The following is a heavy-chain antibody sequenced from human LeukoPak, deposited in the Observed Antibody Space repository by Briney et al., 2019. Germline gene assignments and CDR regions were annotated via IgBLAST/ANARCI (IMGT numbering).Heavy chain of an antibody. CDR2: INHSGST. CDR3: ARYYDFWVTWYNWFDP. V-gene: IGHV4-34*01. D-gene: IGHD3-3*01. Sequence: PSETLSLTCAVYGGSFSGYYWSWIRQPPGKGLEWIGEINHSGSTNYNPFLKSRVTISVDTSKNQFSLKLSSVTAADTAVYYCARYYDFWVTWYNWFDPWGQGTLVTVSS. CDR1: GGSFSGYY. J-gene: IGHJ5*02.